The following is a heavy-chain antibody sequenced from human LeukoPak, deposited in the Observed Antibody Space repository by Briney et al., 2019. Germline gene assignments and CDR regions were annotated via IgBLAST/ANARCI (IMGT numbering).Heavy chain of an antibody. CDR2: ISSSSSYI. CDR1: GCTFSSYS. J-gene: IGHJ3*02. V-gene: IGHV3-21*01. CDR3: ARGFPGGAVVVAATSFDI. Sequence: GGSLRLSCAASGCTFSSYSMNWVRQAAGRGLEWVSSISSSSSYIYYADSVKGRFTISRDNAKNSLYLQMNSLRAEDTAVYYCARGFPGGAVVVAATSFDIWGQGTMVTVSS. D-gene: IGHD2-15*01.